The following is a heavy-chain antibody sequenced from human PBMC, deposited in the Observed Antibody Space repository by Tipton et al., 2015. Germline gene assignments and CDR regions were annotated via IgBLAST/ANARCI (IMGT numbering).Heavy chain of an antibody. V-gene: IGHV5-51*01. CDR3: ARRLPYFEWSKVYYFDY. D-gene: IGHD3-9*01. CDR2: IHPSDSET. J-gene: IGHJ4*02. CDR1: GYTFSNHW. Sequence: QLVQSGGEVKKPGESLKISCKVSGYTFSNHWIGWVRQMPGKGLEWVGIIHPSDSETKYSPSFEGLVSISADKSTSTAYLQWSSLKASDTAVYYCARRLPYFEWSKVYYFDYWGQGSPVTVSP.